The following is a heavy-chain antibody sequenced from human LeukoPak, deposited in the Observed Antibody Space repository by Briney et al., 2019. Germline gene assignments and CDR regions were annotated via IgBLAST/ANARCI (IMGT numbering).Heavy chain of an antibody. V-gene: IGHV4-34*01. CDR2: INHSGST. Sequence: SETLSLTCAVYGGSFSGYYWSWIRQPPGKGLEWIGEINHSGSTNYNPSLKSRVTISVDTSKNQFSLKLSSVTAADTAVYYFASRDSSGYYFDYWGQGTLVTVSS. CDR3: ASRDSSGYYFDY. CDR1: GGSFSGYY. J-gene: IGHJ4*02. D-gene: IGHD3-22*01.